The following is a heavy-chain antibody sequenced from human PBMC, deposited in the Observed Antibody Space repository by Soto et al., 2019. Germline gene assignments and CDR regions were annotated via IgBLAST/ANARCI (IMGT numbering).Heavy chain of an antibody. D-gene: IGHD3-22*01. J-gene: IGHJ5*02. CDR3: ARAYYYDSSVYYRWFDP. Sequence: GWSMGLSCAASGVSFKTSIMHGFLQDPGKGLEWISYISSSSNSIYYADSVKGRFTISRDDAKNSLYLQMNSLRAEDTAVYYCARAYYYDSSVYYRWFDPWGQGTLVTVSS. V-gene: IGHV3-48*01. CDR2: ISSSSNSI. CDR1: GVSFKTSI.